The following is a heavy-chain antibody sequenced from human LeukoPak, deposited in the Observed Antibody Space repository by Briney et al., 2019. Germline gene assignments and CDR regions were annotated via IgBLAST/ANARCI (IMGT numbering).Heavy chain of an antibody. Sequence: SETLSLTCAVYGGSFSGYYWSWIRQPPGKGLEWIGEINHSGSTNYNPSLKSRVTISVDTSKNQFSLKLSSVTAADTAVCYCARARRRFDPWGQGTLVTVSS. CDR2: INHSGST. CDR1: GGSFSGYY. J-gene: IGHJ5*02. V-gene: IGHV4-34*01. CDR3: ARARRRFDP.